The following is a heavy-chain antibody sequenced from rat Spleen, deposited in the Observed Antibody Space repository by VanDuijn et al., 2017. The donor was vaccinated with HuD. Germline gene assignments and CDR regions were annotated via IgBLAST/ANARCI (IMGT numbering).Heavy chain of an antibody. CDR3: TRAPGKGYVMDA. Sequence: QVQLKESGPGLVQPSQTLSLTCTVSGFSLTSYHVSWVRQPPGKGLEWMGVIWTGGSTAYNSLLKSRLSISRDTSKSQVFLKMNSLQAEDTAIYYCTRAPGKGYVMDAWGQGTAVTVSS. J-gene: IGHJ4*01. CDR2: IWTGGST. CDR1: GFSLTSYH. D-gene: IGHD5-1*01. V-gene: IGHV2-43*01.